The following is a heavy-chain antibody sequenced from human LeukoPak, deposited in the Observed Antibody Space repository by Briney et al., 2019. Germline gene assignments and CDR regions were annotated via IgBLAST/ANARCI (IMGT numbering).Heavy chain of an antibody. CDR1: GFTFSSYG. J-gene: IGHJ5*02. D-gene: IGHD6-13*01. CDR2: ISSSSSYI. CDR3: ARTLGIAAAGTWWFDP. V-gene: IGHV3-21*01. Sequence: GGSLRLSCAASGFTFSSYGMHWVRQAPGKGLEWVSSISSSSSYIYYADSVKGRFTISRGNAKNSLYLQMNSLRAEDTAVYYCARTLGIAAAGTWWFDPWGQGTLVTVSS.